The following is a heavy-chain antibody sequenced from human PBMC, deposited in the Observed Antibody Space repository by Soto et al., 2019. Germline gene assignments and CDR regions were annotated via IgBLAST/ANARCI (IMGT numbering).Heavy chain of an antibody. D-gene: IGHD5-18*01. J-gene: IGHJ3*02. V-gene: IGHV1-2*02. CDR2: MNPKSGGA. CDR1: GYTFTDYY. Sequence: ASVKVSCKTSGYTFTDYYTHWVRQAPGQGLEWMGWMNPKSGGAYFAQKFQGRVTLTRDTSIGTAYIEVNSLTSDDTAVYFCTRENIENSDGLYDAFHIWGPGTTLTV. CDR3: TRENIENSDGLYDAFHI.